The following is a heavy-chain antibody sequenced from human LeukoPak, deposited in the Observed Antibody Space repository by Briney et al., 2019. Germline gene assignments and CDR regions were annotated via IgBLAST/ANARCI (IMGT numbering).Heavy chain of an antibody. D-gene: IGHD2-2*01. Sequence: PGGSLRLSCAASGFTFNNYAMTWVRQTPGKGPEWVSLISWKGDTTAYAESVRGRFTISRDNAKNSLYLHMNSLGPEDTAFYHCARHRCSSTTCSFDSWGQGSLVTVSS. CDR1: GFTFNNYA. CDR3: ARHRCSSTTCSFDS. V-gene: IGHV3-20*01. CDR2: ISWKGDTT. J-gene: IGHJ4*02.